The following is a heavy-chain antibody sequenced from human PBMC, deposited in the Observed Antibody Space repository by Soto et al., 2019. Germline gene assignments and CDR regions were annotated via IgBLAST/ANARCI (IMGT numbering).Heavy chain of an antibody. CDR1: GRTFADYW. V-gene: IGHV5-51*01. D-gene: IGHD4-4*01. Sequence: ESLKIPCRGSGRTFADYWIGWVRQLPGKGLEWMGIIYPGDSDTRYSPSFQGHVTITVDKSTSTAYLQWNTLKASDTAMYYCARHISNVRYYYYARDVWGQGTTVTV. CDR3: ARHISNVRYYYYARDV. J-gene: IGHJ6*02. CDR2: IYPGDSDT.